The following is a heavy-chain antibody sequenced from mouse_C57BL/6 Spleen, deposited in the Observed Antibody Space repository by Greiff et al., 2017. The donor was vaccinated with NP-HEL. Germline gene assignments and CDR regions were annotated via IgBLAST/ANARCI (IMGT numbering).Heavy chain of an antibody. CDR2: IWRGGST. CDR3: ARREWDYYAMDY. Sequence: QVQLQQSGPGLVQPSQSLSITCTVSGFSLTSYGVHWVRQSPGKGLEWLGVIWRGGSTDYNAAFISRLSISKDNSKSQVFCKMTSLQADDTAIYCCARREWDYYAMDYWGKGTSVTVSS. V-gene: IGHV2-2*01. J-gene: IGHJ4*01. D-gene: IGHD1-3*01. CDR1: GFSLTSYG.